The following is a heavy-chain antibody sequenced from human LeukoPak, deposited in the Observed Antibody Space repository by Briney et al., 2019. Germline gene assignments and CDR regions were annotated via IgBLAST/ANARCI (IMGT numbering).Heavy chain of an antibody. CDR1: GFTFSSYA. V-gene: IGHV3-30-3*01. Sequence: GGSLRLSCAASGFTFSSYAMHWVRQAPGKGLEWVAVISYDGSNKYYADSVKGRFTISRGNSKNTLYLQMNSLRAEDTAVYYCAKDMPYSSGWDYWGQGTLVTVSS. CDR3: AKDMPYSSGWDY. D-gene: IGHD6-19*01. J-gene: IGHJ4*02. CDR2: ISYDGSNK.